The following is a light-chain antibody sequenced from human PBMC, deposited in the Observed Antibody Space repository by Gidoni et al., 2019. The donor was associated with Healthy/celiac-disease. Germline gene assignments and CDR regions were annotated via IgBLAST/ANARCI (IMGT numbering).Light chain of an antibody. J-gene: IGLJ3*02. CDR1: KLGDKY. Sequence: YELTQPPSVSVSPGQTASIPCSGDKLGDKYACWYQQKPGQSPVLVIYQDSKRPSGIPERFSGSNSGNTATLTISGTQAMDEADYYCQAWDSSTAVFGGGTKLTVL. V-gene: IGLV3-1*01. CDR2: QDS. CDR3: QAWDSSTAV.